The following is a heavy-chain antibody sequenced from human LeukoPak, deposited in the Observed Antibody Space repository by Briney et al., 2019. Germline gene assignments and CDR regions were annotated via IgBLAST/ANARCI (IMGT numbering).Heavy chain of an antibody. Sequence: GGSLRLSCTASQFNFSNYWMHWVRQAPGKGLEWVSRINTDMTSPTYADSVKGRFTISRDNAKNSLYLQMNSLRAEDTALYYCAKDSSSSWYSSGSYYFDYWGQGTLVTVSS. J-gene: IGHJ4*02. CDR3: AKDSSSSWYSSGSYYFDY. V-gene: IGHV3-74*03. CDR2: INTDMTSP. CDR1: QFNFSNYW. D-gene: IGHD6-19*01.